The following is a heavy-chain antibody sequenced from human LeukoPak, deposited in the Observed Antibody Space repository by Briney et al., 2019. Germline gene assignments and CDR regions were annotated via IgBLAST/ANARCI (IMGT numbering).Heavy chain of an antibody. CDR3: ARVGSHYDFWSGFSNWFDP. J-gene: IGHJ5*02. V-gene: IGHV4-34*01. D-gene: IGHD3-3*01. CDR1: GVSISSYY. Sequence: SETLSLTCTVSGVSISSYYWSWIRQPPGKGLEWIGEINHSGSTNYNPSLKSRVTISVDTSKNQFSLKLSSVTAADTAVYYCARVGSHYDFWSGFSNWFDPWGQGTLVTVSS. CDR2: INHSGST.